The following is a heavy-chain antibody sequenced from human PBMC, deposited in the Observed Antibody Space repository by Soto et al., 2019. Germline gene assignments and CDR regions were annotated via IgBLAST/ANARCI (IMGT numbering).Heavy chain of an antibody. D-gene: IGHD3-10*01. V-gene: IGHV3-23*01. CDR2: ISGSGGST. CDR3: AKDSITMVRGVINPDDYYYYGMDV. CDR1: GFTFSSYA. J-gene: IGHJ6*02. Sequence: GGSLRLSCAASGFTFSSYAMSWVRQAPGKGLEWVSAISGSGGSTYYADSVKGRFTISRDNSKNTLYLQMNSLRAEDTAVYYCAKDSITMVRGVINPDDYYYYGMDVWGQGTTVTVSS.